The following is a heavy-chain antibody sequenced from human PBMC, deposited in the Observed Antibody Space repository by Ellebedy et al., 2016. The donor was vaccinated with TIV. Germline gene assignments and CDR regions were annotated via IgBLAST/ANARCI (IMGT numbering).Heavy chain of an antibody. CDR1: GFTFSSYW. Sequence: GESLKISCAASGFTFSSYWMHWVRQAPGKGLVWVSRINSDGSSTSYADSVKGRFTISRDNAKNTLYLQMNSLRAEDTAVYYCARVGGSSLYYYYYYGMDVWGQGTTVTVSS. V-gene: IGHV3-74*01. D-gene: IGHD6-6*01. CDR2: INSDGSST. J-gene: IGHJ6*02. CDR3: ARVGGSSLYYYYYYGMDV.